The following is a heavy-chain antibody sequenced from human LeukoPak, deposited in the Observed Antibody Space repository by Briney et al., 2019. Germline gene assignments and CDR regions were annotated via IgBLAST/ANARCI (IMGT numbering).Heavy chain of an antibody. J-gene: IGHJ4*02. CDR1: GFTFSSYG. CDR3: ARDGVAGKFDY. D-gene: IGHD6-19*01. CDR2: IWYDGSNK. Sequence: PGRSLRLSCAASGFTFSSYGMHWVRQAPGKGLEWVAVIWYDGSNKYYADSVKGRFTISRDNSKNTLYLQMNSLRAEDTAVYSCARDGVAGKFDYWGQGTLVTVSS. V-gene: IGHV3-33*01.